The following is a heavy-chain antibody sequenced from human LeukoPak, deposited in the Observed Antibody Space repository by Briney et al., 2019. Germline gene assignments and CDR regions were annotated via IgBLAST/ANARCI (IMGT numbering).Heavy chain of an antibody. Sequence: PGGSLRLSCAASGFTFDDYAMHWVRHAPGKGLEWVSGISWNSGSIGYADSVKGRFTISRDNAKNSLYLQMNSLRAEDTALYYCANSRSSRDPFDYWGQGTLVTVSS. J-gene: IGHJ4*02. CDR3: ANSRSSRDPFDY. V-gene: IGHV3-9*01. D-gene: IGHD6-13*01. CDR2: ISWNSGSI. CDR1: GFTFDDYA.